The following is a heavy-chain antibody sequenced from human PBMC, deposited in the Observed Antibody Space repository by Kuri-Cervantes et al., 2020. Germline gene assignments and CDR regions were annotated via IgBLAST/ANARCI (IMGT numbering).Heavy chain of an antibody. Sequence: GGSLRLSCVTSGFTFSAFSMNWVRQAPGKGPEWVSYISTDSTTTHYADSVKGRFTISRDNAKNSLYLQMNSLRAEDTAVYYCARDAIPTDYYHFYMDVWGKGTTVTVSS. J-gene: IGHJ6*03. D-gene: IGHD2-21*01. CDR3: ARDAIPTDYYHFYMDV. CDR2: ISTDSTTT. CDR1: GFTFSAFS. V-gene: IGHV3-48*01.